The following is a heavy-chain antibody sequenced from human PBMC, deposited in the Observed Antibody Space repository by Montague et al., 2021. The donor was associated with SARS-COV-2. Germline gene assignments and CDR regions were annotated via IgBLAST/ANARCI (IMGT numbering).Heavy chain of an antibody. Sequence: CAISGDSVSRDSVAWNWIRQSPSRGLEWLGRTYSRSEWYMDYALSLNSRMTINPDTSKNEFSLHLNSVTPDDTAVYYCARVEYYGFWSGQYDTRYYFYGMDVWGQGTTVTVSS. D-gene: IGHD3-3*01. CDR2: TYSRSEWYM. CDR1: GDSVSRDSVA. CDR3: ARVEYYGFWSGQYDTRYYFYGMDV. J-gene: IGHJ6*02. V-gene: IGHV6-1*01.